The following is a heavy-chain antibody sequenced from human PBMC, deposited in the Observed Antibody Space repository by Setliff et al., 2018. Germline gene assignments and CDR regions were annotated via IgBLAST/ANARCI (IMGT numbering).Heavy chain of an antibody. CDR2: IYYSGST. CDR3: ARGKIRITMIVVPTGGAFDI. J-gene: IGHJ3*02. CDR1: GGSISSYY. Sequence: SETLSLTCTVSGGSISSYYWSWIRQPPGKGLEWIGYIYYSGSTNYNPTLKSRVTISVDTSKNQFSLKLSSVTAADTAVYYCARGKIRITMIVVPTGGAFDIWGQGTMVTVSS. D-gene: IGHD3-22*01. V-gene: IGHV4-59*12.